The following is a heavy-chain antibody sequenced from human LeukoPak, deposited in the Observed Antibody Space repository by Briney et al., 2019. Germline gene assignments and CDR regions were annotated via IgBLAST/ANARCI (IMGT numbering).Heavy chain of an antibody. Sequence: SETLSLTCAVYGGSFSGYYWSWIRQPPGKGLEWIGEINHSGSTNYNPSLKSRVTISVDTSKNQFSLKLSSVTAADTAVYYCASFSNTVDYYYYMDVWGKGTTVTVSS. CDR3: ASFSNTVDYYYYMDV. J-gene: IGHJ6*03. D-gene: IGHD4-17*01. V-gene: IGHV4-34*01. CDR1: GGSFSGYY. CDR2: INHSGST.